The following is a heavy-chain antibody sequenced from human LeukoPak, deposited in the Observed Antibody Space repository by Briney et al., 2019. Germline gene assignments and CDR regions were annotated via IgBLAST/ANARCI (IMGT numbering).Heavy chain of an antibody. J-gene: IGHJ5*02. CDR3: ARGLAANDWFDP. D-gene: IGHD2-15*01. Sequence: GGSLRLSCTASGFTFSDYYMNWIRQAPGKGLEWLSYISASSGTRYYADSVKGRFTISRDNAKNSLYLQMNSLRAEDTAVYYCARGLAANDWFDPWGQGTLVTVSS. CDR2: ISASSGTR. CDR1: GFTFSDYY. V-gene: IGHV3-11*01.